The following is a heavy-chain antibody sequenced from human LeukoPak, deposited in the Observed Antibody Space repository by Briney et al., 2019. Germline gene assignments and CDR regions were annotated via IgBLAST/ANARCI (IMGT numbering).Heavy chain of an antibody. D-gene: IGHD4-17*01. CDR3: ARAPYRVPFPTVTSPDV. CDR1: GYTFTSYG. CDR2: ISAYNGNT. V-gene: IGHV1-18*01. Sequence: ASVKVSCKASGYTFTSYGISWVRPAPGQGLEWMGWISAYNGNTNYAQKLQGRVTMTTDTSTSTAYMELRSLRSDDTAVYYCARAPYRVPFPTVTSPDVWGQGTLVTDSS. J-gene: IGHJ4*02.